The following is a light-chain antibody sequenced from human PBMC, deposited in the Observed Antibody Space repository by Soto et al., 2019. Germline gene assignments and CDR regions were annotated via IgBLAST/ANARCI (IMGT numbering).Light chain of an antibody. CDR2: LNSDGSH. CDR3: QTWGTGIQV. Sequence: QPVPSQSPSASASLGASVKLTCTLSSGHNSYAIAWHQQQPEKGPRYLMKLNSDGSHYKGGGIPDRFSGSSSGAERYLTISSLQSEDEADYYCQTWGTGIQVFGTGTKLTVL. J-gene: IGLJ1*01. V-gene: IGLV4-69*01. CDR1: SGHNSYA.